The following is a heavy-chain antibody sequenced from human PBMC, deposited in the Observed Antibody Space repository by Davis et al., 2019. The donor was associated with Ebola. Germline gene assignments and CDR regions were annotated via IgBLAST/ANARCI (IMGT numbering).Heavy chain of an antibody. CDR3: ARDPHPVVTAFLDY. Sequence: GGSLRLSCAASGFTFSSYAMHWVRQAPGKGLEYVSAISSNGGSTYYVNSVKGRFTISRDNSKNTLYLQMGSLRAEDMAVYYCARDPHPVVTAFLDYWGQGTLVTVSS. D-gene: IGHD2-21*02. CDR2: ISSNGGST. CDR1: GFTFSSYA. V-gene: IGHV3-64*01. J-gene: IGHJ4*02.